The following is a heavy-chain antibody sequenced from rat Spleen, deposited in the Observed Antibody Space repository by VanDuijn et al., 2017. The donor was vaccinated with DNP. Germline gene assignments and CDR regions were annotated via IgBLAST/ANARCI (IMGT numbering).Heavy chain of an antibody. V-gene: IGHV3-1*01. D-gene: IGHD1-4*01. CDR1: GYSITSNY. CDR3: ARWTRYFDY. J-gene: IGHJ2*01. Sequence: EVQLQESGPGLVKPSQSLSLTCSVTGYSITSNYWGWIRQFPGNKMEYIGHISYSGNTNYNPSLKSRISITRDTAKNQFFLQLNSVTPEDTATYFCARWTRYFDYWGQGVMVTVSS. CDR2: ISYSGNT.